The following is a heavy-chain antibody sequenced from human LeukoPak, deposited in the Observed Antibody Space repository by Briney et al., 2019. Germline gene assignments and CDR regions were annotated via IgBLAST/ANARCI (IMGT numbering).Heavy chain of an antibody. V-gene: IGHV3-7*01. Sequence: PGGSLRLSCAASGFTFSYYWMTWVRQAPGRGLEWLANINQDGGKKYYVDSVRGRFAISRDNAKNSLYLQLNSLRVEDTAVYYCARIGYSSSSLDYWGQGTLVTVSS. CDR2: INQDGGKK. CDR1: GFTFSYYW. J-gene: IGHJ4*02. D-gene: IGHD6-6*01. CDR3: ARIGYSSSSLDY.